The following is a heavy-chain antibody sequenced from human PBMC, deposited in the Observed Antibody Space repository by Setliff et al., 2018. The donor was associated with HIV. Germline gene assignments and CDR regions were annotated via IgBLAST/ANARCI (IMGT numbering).Heavy chain of an antibody. Sequence: GGSLRLSCTASGFTFGDYAMSWVRQAPGKGLEWVAHINQDGREKNHVDSVKGRFTISRDNARNSLYLQMNSLKADGTAVYYCARDVAVAGTEFWGQGTLVTVSS. CDR3: ARDVAVAGTEF. D-gene: IGHD6-19*01. J-gene: IGHJ4*02. V-gene: IGHV3-7*01. CDR2: INQDGREK. CDR1: GFTFGDYA.